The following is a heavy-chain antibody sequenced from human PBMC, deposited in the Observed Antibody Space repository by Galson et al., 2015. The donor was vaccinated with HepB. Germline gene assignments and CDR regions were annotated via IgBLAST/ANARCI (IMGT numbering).Heavy chain of an antibody. CDR2: ISGSGGST. CDR1: GFTFSSYA. Sequence: SLRLSCAASGFTFSSYAMSWVRQAPGKGLEWVSAISGSGGSTYYADSVKGRFTISRDNSKNTLYLQMNSLRAEDTAVYYCAKGRDLVGATGPDYWGQGTLVTVPS. J-gene: IGHJ4*02. D-gene: IGHD1-26*01. V-gene: IGHV3-23*01. CDR3: AKGRDLVGATGPDY.